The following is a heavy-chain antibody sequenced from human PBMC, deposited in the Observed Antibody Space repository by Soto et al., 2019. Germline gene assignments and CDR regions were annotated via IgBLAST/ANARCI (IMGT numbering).Heavy chain of an antibody. CDR3: ARTPYPVGAGGMDV. J-gene: IGHJ6*02. V-gene: IGHV3-30-3*01. D-gene: IGHD3-16*01. CDR2: ISYDGSNK. CDR1: GFTFSSYA. Sequence: GGSLRLSCAASGFTFSSYAMHWVRQAPGKGLEWAAVISYDGSNKYYADSVKGRFTISRDNSKNTLYLQMNSLRAEDTAVYYCARTPYPVGAGGMDVWGQGTTVTVSS.